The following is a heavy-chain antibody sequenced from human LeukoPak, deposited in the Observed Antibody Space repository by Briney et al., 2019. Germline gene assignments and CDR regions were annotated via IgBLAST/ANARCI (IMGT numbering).Heavy chain of an antibody. J-gene: IGHJ4*02. D-gene: IGHD3-22*01. V-gene: IGHV1-8*01. Sequence: ASVKVSCKASGYTFTTYEIDWVRQAPGHGLEWMGWMNPNSGDTAYAQKFQGRVTMTRDTSITTAYMELSSLVSEDTAVYYCARGFSDYDGTDYAILKYWGQGTLVTVSS. CDR1: GYTFTTYE. CDR2: MNPNSGDT. CDR3: ARGFSDYDGTDYAILKY.